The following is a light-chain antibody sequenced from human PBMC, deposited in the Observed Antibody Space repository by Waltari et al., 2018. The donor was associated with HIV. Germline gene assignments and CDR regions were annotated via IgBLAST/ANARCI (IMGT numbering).Light chain of an antibody. CDR2: DNN. J-gene: IGLJ2*01. CDR3: GTWDSSLSAGV. Sequence: QSVLTQPPSVSAAPGQKVTLSCSGSNSNIGTNYVSWYQQLPGSAPKLLIYDNNKRPSGIPDRFSGSKSGTSATLGITGLQTGDEADYYCGTWDSSLSAGVFGGGTKVTVL. CDR1: NSNIGTNY. V-gene: IGLV1-51*01.